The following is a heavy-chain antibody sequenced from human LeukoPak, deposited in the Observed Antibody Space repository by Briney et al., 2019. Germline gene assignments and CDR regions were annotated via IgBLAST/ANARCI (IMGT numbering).Heavy chain of an antibody. CDR1: GYTFTGYY. J-gene: IGHJ3*01. V-gene: IGHV1-2*02. CDR2: INPNSGGT. Sequence: GASVKVSCKASGYTFTGYYMHWVRQAPGQGLEWMGWINPNSGGTNYAQKFQGRVTMARDTSISTTYMELSNLGSDDTAVYYCARERGIIAFDLWGQGTMVTVSS. D-gene: IGHD2-21*01. CDR3: ARERGIIAFDL.